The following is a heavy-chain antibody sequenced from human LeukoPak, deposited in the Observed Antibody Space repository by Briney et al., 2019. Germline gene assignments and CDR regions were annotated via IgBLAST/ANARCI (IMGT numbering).Heavy chain of an antibody. D-gene: IGHD6-19*01. J-gene: IGHJ4*02. CDR3: VGGIGWQPDY. CDR2: ISQDGREK. V-gene: IGHV3-7*03. CDR1: AGFPFSDYW. Sequence: GGSLRLSCAASAGFPFSDYWMNGARQAPGKGREWVAIISQDGREKLYVDSVKGRFTISRDNPKSSLYLQINSLRAEDTAVYYCVGGIGWQPDYWGQGTLVTVSS.